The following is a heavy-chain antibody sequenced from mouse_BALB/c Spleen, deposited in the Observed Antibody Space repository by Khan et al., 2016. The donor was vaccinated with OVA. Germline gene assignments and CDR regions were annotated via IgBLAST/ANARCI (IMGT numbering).Heavy chain of an antibody. V-gene: IGHV2-3*01. CDR2: IWGDGST. CDR3: AKWGTTVQYAVDY. CDR1: GFSLTSFG. J-gene: IGHJ4*01. Sequence: VQLQQSGPGLVAPSQSLSITCTVSGFSLTSFGVSWVRQPPGKGLEWLGVIWGDGSTNYHSALISRLSISKNNSKSQVFLKLNSLQTVDTATYYCAKWGTTVQYAVDYWGQGTSVTVSS. D-gene: IGHD1-1*01.